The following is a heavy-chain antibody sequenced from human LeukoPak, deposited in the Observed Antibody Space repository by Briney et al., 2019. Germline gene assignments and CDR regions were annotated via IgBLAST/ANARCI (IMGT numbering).Heavy chain of an antibody. CDR2: IDGDGSST. CDR3: AGAECNSSPDY. V-gene: IGHV3-74*01. J-gene: IGHJ4*02. Sequence: PGGSLRLSCAASGFTFTDYWMIWVRQAPGKGLVWVSQIDGDGSSTTYADSVKGRFTISRDNAKNTLYLQLRSLRGEDPAVYYCAGAECNSSPDYWGQGTLVTVSS. D-gene: IGHD2/OR15-2a*01. CDR1: GFTFTDYW.